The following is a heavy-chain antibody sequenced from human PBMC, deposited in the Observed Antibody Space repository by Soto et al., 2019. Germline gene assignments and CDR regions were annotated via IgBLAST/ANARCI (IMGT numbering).Heavy chain of an antibody. J-gene: IGHJ4*02. D-gene: IGHD1-20*01. CDR1: GGSVSSGSYY. CDR3: ARVHITDPIYS. CDR2: IFHSGTT. Sequence: PSETLSLTCTVSGGSVSSGSYYWSWIRQPPGKGLEWIGNIFHSGTTNYDPSLKSRVIISVDTPTNQFSLKLSSVTAADTAVYYCARVHITDPIYSWGQGTLVTVS. V-gene: IGHV4-61*01.